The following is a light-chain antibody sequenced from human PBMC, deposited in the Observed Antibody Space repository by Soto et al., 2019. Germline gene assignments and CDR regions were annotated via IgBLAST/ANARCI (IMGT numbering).Light chain of an antibody. CDR3: VLFMRSGISV. V-gene: IGLV8-61*01. Sequence: QTVVTQEPSFSVSPGVTVTLTFGLSSDSVSSSYYPSWYQQTPGQAPRTLLYSTNTRSSGVPDRFSGSILGNKAALTITGAKADDESDYYCVLFMRSGISVFGGGTKLTVL. CDR1: SDSVSSSYY. J-gene: IGLJ2*01. CDR2: STN.